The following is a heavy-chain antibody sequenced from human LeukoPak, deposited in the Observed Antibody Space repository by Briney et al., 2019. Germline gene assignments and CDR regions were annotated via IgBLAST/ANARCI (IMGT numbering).Heavy chain of an antibody. D-gene: IGHD5-12*01. V-gene: IGHV1-69*05. Sequence: SVKVSCKASGGTFSSYAISWVRQAPGQGLEWMGRIIPRFTPNYAQHFQGRVTITTDEATTTAYLELSNLRSDDTAVYYCAGLGYSGYGPRSRFDNWGQGTLITVST. J-gene: IGHJ4*02. CDR1: GGTFSSYA. CDR2: IIPRFTP. CDR3: AGLGYSGYGPRSRFDN.